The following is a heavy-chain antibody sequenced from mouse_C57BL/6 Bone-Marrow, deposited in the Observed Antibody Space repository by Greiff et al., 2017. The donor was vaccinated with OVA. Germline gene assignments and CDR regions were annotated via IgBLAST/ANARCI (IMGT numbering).Heavy chain of an antibody. CDR1: GYAFTNYL. CDR3: ARNYGNPYYLDY. Sequence: VQLQQSGAELVRPGTSVKVSCKASGYAFTNYLIEWVKQRPGQGLEWIGVINPGSGGTNYNEKFKGKATLTADKSSSTAYMQLSSLTSEDSAVYFCARNYGNPYYLDYWGQGTTLTVSS. J-gene: IGHJ2*01. CDR2: INPGSGGT. V-gene: IGHV1-54*01. D-gene: IGHD2-1*01.